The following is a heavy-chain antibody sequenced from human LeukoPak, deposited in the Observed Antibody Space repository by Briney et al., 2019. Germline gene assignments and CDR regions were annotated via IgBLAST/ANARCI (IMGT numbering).Heavy chain of an antibody. D-gene: IGHD3-3*01. CDR3: ARGITIPRGWFDP. CDR2: TIPIFGTA. J-gene: IGHJ5*02. CDR1: GGTFSSYA. V-gene: IGHV1-69*13. Sequence: SVKVSCKASGGTFSSYAISWVRQAPGQGLEWMGGTIPIFGTANYAQKFQGRVTITADESTSTAYMELSSLRSEDTAVYYCARGITIPRGWFDPWGQGTLVTVSS.